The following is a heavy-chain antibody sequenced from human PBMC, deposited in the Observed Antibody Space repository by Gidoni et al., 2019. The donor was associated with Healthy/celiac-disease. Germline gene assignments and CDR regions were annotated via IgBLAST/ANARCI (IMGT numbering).Heavy chain of an antibody. CDR1: GSSSSSYN. CDR3: ARERTHYDFWSGYFNRWFAP. CDR2: ISYSGSP. Sequence: VKLQESGPGLGKPSETLSVTCTGSGSSSSSYNWSRIRQPPGKGLEWLGSISYSGSPNYNPSLKSRVTISVDSSTNQFSLKLSSVPAASTAVYYCARERTHYDFWSGYFNRWFAPWGQGTLVPVSS. V-gene: IGHV4-59*01. D-gene: IGHD3-3*01. J-gene: IGHJ5*02.